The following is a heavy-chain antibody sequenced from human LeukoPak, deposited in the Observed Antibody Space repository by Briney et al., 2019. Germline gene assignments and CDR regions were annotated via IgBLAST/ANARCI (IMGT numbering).Heavy chain of an antibody. Sequence: SQTLSPTCAVSGGSISSGGYSWSWIRQPPGKGLEWIGHVHYRGSPDYNPFLTSRVTISVDTSKNQFSLRLTSVTAADTAVYYCARYSTSWDYWGQGTLVTVSS. CDR3: ARYSTSWDY. D-gene: IGHD2-2*01. V-gene: IGHV4-30-2*03. CDR2: VHYRGSP. CDR1: GGSISSGGYS. J-gene: IGHJ4*02.